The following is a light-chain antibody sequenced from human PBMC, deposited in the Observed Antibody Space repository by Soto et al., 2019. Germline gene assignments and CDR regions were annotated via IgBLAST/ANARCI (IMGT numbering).Light chain of an antibody. CDR3: QQRSNWLT. V-gene: IGKV3-11*01. CDR2: DAS. J-gene: IGKJ4*01. CDR1: QSVSSY. Sequence: ESALTQSPATLSLAPGERVTLACRASQSVSSYLAWYQQKPGQAPRLLIYDASNRATGIPARFSGSGSGTDFTLPISRLEPEDFAVYYCQQRSNWLTFGGGTKVDIK.